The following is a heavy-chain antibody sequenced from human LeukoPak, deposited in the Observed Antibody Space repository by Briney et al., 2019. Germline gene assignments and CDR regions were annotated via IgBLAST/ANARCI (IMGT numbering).Heavy chain of an antibody. Sequence: GGSLRLSCAASGFTFSSYWMSWVRQAPGKGLEWVANIKQDGSEKYYVDSVEGRFTISRDNAKNSLYLQMNSLRAEDTAVYYCARNLYMVDDAFDIWGQGTMVTVSS. CDR3: ARNLYMVDDAFDI. J-gene: IGHJ3*02. D-gene: IGHD3-10*01. V-gene: IGHV3-7*01. CDR2: IKQDGSEK. CDR1: GFTFSSYW.